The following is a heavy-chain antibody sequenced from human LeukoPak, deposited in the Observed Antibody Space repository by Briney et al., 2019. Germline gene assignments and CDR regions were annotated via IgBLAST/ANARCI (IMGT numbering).Heavy chain of an antibody. CDR3: AKERWELPSYYYYYYGMDV. CDR2: ISGSGGST. D-gene: IGHD3-10*01. J-gene: IGHJ6*02. CDR1: GFTFSSYA. Sequence: PGGSLRLSCAASGFTFSSYAMSWVRQAPGKELEWVSAISGSGGSTYYADSVKGRFTISRDNSKNTLYLQMNSLRAEDTAVYYCAKERWELPSYYYYYYGMDVWGQGTTVTVSS. V-gene: IGHV3-23*01.